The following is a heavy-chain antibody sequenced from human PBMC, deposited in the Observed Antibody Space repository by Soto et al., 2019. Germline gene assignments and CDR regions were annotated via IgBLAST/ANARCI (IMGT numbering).Heavy chain of an antibody. CDR1: GGSISSYY. CDR3: ARGGVRYGYNFDY. D-gene: IGHD5-12*01. V-gene: IGHV4-59*01. CDR2: IYYSGST. J-gene: IGHJ4*02. Sequence: SETMSLTCTVSGGSISSYYWSWIRQPPGKGLEWIGYIYYSGSTNYNPSLKSRVTISVDTSKNQFSLKLSSVTAADTAVYYCARGGVRYGYNFDYWGQGTLVTVSS.